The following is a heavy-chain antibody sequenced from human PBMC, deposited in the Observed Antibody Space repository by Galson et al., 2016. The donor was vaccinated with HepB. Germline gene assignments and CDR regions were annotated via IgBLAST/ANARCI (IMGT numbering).Heavy chain of an antibody. V-gene: IGHV3-48*02. J-gene: IGHJ5*02. CDR2: ISSSGTTK. Sequence: SLRLSCAASGFTFSTYTFNWVRQAPGKGQEWVAHISSSGTTKYYADSVKGRFTISRDNAKKSLYLQMNSLRDEDTAVYYCGRESWFDPWGQGTLVTASS. CDR1: GFTFSTYT. CDR3: GRESWFDP.